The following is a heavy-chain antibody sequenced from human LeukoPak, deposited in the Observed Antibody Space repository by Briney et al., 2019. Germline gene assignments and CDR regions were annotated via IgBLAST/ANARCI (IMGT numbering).Heavy chain of an antibody. D-gene: IGHD1-7*01. CDR1: GGPISSSSYY. CDR3: ASGERKGTFDY. Sequence: PSETLSLTCTVSGGPISSSSYYWAWIRQPPGKGLEWIGSFYYGGTTYYNPSLKSRVTVSVDTSKNQFTLRPTPVTAPDTAVFYCASGERKGTFDYWGQGILVTVSS. CDR2: FYYGGTT. J-gene: IGHJ4*02. V-gene: IGHV4-39*01.